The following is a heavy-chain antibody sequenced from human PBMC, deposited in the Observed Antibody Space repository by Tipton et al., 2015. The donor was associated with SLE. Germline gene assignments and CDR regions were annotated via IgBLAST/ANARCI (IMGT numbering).Heavy chain of an antibody. CDR1: GFTFSSYA. J-gene: IGHJ4*02. V-gene: IGHV3-23*01. D-gene: IGHD3-3*02. CDR2: INSIGSST. CDR3: VSPFDLGY. Sequence: SLRLSCAASGFTFSSYAMSWVRQVPGKGLEWVSVINSIGSSTYYADSVKGRFTISRDNSKNTLYLQMNSLRAEDTAVYYCVSPFDLGYWGQGTLVTVSS.